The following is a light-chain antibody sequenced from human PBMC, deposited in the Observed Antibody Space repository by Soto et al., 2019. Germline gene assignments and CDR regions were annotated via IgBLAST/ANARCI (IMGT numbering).Light chain of an antibody. CDR1: SSDVGGYNY. CDR2: EVS. CDR3: RSYTSSSTLVV. Sequence: QSALTQPASVSGSPGQSITISCTGTSSDVGGYNYVSWYQQHPGKAPKFMIYEVSNRPSGVSNRFSGSKSGNTASLTISGLPAEDEADYYCRSYTSSSTLVVFGGGTKLTVL. V-gene: IGLV2-14*01. J-gene: IGLJ2*01.